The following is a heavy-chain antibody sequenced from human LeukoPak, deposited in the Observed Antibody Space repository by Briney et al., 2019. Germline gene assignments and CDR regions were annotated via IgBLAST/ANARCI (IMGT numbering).Heavy chain of an antibody. CDR2: INPNSGGT. J-gene: IGHJ6*03. V-gene: IGHV1-2*02. CDR1: GYTFTGYY. Sequence: GASVTVSCKASGYTFTGYYMHWVRQAPGQGGEWMGWINPNSGGTNYAQKFQGRVTMTRDTSISTAYMELSRLRSDDTAVYYCARGRWWFAGRPPHYMDVWGKGTTVTVSS. CDR3: ARGRWWFAGRPPHYMDV. D-gene: IGHD6-6*01.